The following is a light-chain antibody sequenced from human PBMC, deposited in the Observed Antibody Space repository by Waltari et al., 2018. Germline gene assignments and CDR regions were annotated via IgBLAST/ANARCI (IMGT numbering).Light chain of an antibody. CDR3: CSYAGSSTFL. J-gene: IGLJ2*01. CDR1: SSDLGSYNL. Sequence: QSALTQPASVSGSPGQSITISCTGTSSDLGSYNLVSWYQQHPGKAPKLLIYAGNKRHSGCSNRFSGANSGNTASLTISWLQAEDEADYYCCSYAGSSTFLFGGGTKVTVL. CDR2: AGN. V-gene: IGLV2-23*03.